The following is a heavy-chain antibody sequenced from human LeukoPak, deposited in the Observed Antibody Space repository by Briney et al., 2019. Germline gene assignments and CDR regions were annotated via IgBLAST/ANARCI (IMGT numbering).Heavy chain of an antibody. Sequence: SETLSLTCTVSGYSISSGYFWGWIRQPPGKGLEWIGTIYNSGSTYYNASLESRVTISIDTSKNQFSLRLNSVTAADTAMYYCAKSGGYGLIDYWGQGTRVTVSS. CDR1: GYSISSGYF. CDR3: AKSGGYGLIDY. V-gene: IGHV4-38-2*02. D-gene: IGHD1-26*01. CDR2: IYNSGST. J-gene: IGHJ4*02.